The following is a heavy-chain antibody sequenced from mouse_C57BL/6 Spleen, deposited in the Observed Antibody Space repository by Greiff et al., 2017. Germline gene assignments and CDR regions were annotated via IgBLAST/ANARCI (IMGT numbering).Heavy chain of an antibody. D-gene: IGHD1-1*01. J-gene: IGHJ4*01. CDR2: FYPGSGSI. Sequence: VQLQESGAELVKPGASVKLSCKASGYTFTEYTIHWVKQRSGQGLEWIGWFYPGSGSIKYNEKFKDKATLTADKSSSTVYMELSRLTSEDSAVXFCARHEEDYYGSSLWAMDYWGQGTSVTVSS. CDR1: GYTFTEYT. CDR3: ARHEEDYYGSSLWAMDY. V-gene: IGHV1-62-2*01.